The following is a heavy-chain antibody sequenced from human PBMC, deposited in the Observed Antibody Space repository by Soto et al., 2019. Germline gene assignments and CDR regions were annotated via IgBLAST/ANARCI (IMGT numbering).Heavy chain of an antibody. D-gene: IGHD3-3*01. J-gene: IGHJ1*01. Sequence: HPGGSLRLSCAGSGFTFSSHAMSWVRQAPGKGLEWVSSFSARGNFRFSAESVRGRFTISRDDSENTVYLEMQNLRTEDTAIYYCAKGPLYDFWTTHPRNLGEYFQHWGQGALVTVSS. CDR2: FSARGNFR. V-gene: IGHV3-23*01. CDR1: GFTFSSHA. CDR3: AKGPLYDFWTTHPRNLGEYFQH.